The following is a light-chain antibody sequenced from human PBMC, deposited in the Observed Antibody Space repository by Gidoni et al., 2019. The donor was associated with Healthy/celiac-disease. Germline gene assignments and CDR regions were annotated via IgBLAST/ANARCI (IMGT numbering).Light chain of an antibody. Sequence: IQMCQSPSSLSASVGHRVTITCRASQSISSYLNWYQQKPGKAPKLLIYAASSLQSGVPSRFSGSGSGTDFTLTISSLQPEDFATYYCQQSYSTPQTFGQXTKVEIK. CDR2: AAS. V-gene: IGKV1-39*01. CDR1: QSISSY. CDR3: QQSYSTPQT. J-gene: IGKJ1*01.